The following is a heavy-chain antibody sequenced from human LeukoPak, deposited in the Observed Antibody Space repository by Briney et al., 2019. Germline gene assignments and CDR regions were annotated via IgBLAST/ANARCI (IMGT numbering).Heavy chain of an antibody. J-gene: IGHJ4*02. Sequence: GRSLRLSCAASGFTFSSYGMHWVHQAPGKGLEWVAVIWYDGSNKYYADSVEGRFTISRDNSKNTLFLQMNSLRAEDTAVYYCARDPDDYGDYSYFDYWGQGTLVTVSS. CDR3: ARDPDDYGDYSYFDY. CDR2: IWYDGSNK. D-gene: IGHD4-17*01. CDR1: GFTFSSYG. V-gene: IGHV3-33*01.